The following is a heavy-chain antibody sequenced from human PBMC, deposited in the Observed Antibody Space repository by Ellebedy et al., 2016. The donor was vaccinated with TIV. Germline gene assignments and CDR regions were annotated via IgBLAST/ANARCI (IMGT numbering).Heavy chain of an antibody. V-gene: IGHV3-11*01. CDR2: MDISGSAI. D-gene: IGHD5-12*01. J-gene: IGHJ4*02. CDR3: ARPLNLGYEPEIFDN. Sequence: PGGSLRLSCTASGFTFTDYYMTWIRQAPGKGLEWVSYMDISGSAIYYSDSVKGRFTISRDNTKNSLYLQMNSLRAEDTAVYFCARPLNLGYEPEIFDNWGQGTLVTVSS. CDR1: GFTFTDYY.